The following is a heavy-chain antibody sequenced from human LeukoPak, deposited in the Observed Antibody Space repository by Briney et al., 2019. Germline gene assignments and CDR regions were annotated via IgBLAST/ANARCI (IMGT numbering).Heavy chain of an antibody. CDR2: IYYSGST. CDR3: ARGLYSSGWYGYYYMDV. V-gene: IGHV4-59*01. J-gene: IGHJ6*03. D-gene: IGHD6-19*01. CDR1: GGSISSYY. Sequence: SETLSLTCTVSGGSISSYYWSWIRQPSGKGLEWIGYIYYSGSTNYNPSLKSRVTISVDTSKNQFSLKLSSVTAADTAVYYCARGLYSSGWYGYYYMDVWGKGTTVTVSS.